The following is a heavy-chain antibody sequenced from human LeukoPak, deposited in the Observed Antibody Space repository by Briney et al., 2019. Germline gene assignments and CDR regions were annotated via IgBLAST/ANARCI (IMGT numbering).Heavy chain of an antibody. CDR3: AIVPAAIWGADAFDI. CDR1: GFTFSDYY. Sequence: GGSLRLSCAASGFTFSDYYMSWIRQAPGKGLEWVSYISSSGSTIYYADSVKGRFTISRDNAKNSLYLQMNSLRAEDTAVYYCAIVPAAIWGADAFDIWGQGTMVTVSS. J-gene: IGHJ3*02. CDR2: ISSSGSTI. D-gene: IGHD2-2*02. V-gene: IGHV3-11*04.